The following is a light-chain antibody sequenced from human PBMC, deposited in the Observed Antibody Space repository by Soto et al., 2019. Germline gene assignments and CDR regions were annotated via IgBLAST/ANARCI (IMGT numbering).Light chain of an antibody. J-gene: IGKJ1*01. Sequence: VLRQSPGTLSLSAGERATLSGRASLSVSGSQLAWYQQKPGQPPRXXIYGASSREAGIPDMFSGSGAGTECTRTINRLEPEDFAVYYCQQYVTSSRTFGPGTKVDIK. CDR2: GAS. V-gene: IGKV3-20*01. CDR3: QQYVTSSRT. CDR1: LSVSGSQ.